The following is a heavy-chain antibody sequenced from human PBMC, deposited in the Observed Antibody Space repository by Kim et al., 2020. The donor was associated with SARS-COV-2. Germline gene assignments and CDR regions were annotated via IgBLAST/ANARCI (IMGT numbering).Heavy chain of an antibody. Sequence: GGSLRLSCAASGFTFSTYTMNWVRQAPGKGLEWVSYISSESTTIHYSDSVKGRFTVSRDNSKNSLSLLMNSLRDEDTAVYYCARESPDAFDICGHGPMVT. J-gene: IGHJ3*02. CDR1: GFTFSTYT. CDR3: ARESPDAFDI. CDR2: ISSESTTI. V-gene: IGHV3-48*02.